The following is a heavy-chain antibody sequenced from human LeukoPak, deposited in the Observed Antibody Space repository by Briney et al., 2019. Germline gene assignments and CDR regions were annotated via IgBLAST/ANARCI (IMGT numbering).Heavy chain of an antibody. CDR2: ISGSGGST. CDR3: AKDAKYVFFDY. D-gene: IGHD4/OR15-4a*01. CDR1: GFSFSSYV. V-gene: IGHV3-23*01. Sequence: GGSLRLSCAASGFSFSSYVMSWVRQAPGKGLEWVSAISGSGGSTYYADSVKGRFTVSRDNSKNTLYLQMNSLRAEDTAVYYCAKDAKYVFFDYWGQGTLVNVSS. J-gene: IGHJ4*02.